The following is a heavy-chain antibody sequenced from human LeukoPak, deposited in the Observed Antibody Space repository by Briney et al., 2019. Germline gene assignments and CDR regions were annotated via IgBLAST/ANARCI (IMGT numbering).Heavy chain of an antibody. CDR1: EFTFSSYS. CDR3: AKSHRGGAIPVGWFDP. Sequence: GGSLRLSCAASEFTFSSYSMNWVRQAPGKGLEGVSGISWNSGSIGYADSVKGRFTISRDNAKNSLYLQMNSLRAEDTALYYCAKSHRGGAIPVGWFDPWGQGTLVTVSS. J-gene: IGHJ5*02. D-gene: IGHD3-10*01. CDR2: ISWNSGSI. V-gene: IGHV3-9*01.